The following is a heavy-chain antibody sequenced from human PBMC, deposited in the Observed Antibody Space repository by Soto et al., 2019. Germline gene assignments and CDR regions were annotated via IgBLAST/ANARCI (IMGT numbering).Heavy chain of an antibody. J-gene: IGHJ4*02. CDR1: GYTFTTYD. CDR3: ARRQERSGPHYFDY. Sequence: ASVKVSCKASGYTFTTYDTSWVRQATGQGLEWMGWMNPYSGNTGYAQKFQGRVTVTRNTSISTVYMELSGLRPDDTAVYYCARRQERSGPHYFDYWGQGSQVTVSS. V-gene: IGHV1-8*01. D-gene: IGHD6-25*01. CDR2: MNPYSGNT.